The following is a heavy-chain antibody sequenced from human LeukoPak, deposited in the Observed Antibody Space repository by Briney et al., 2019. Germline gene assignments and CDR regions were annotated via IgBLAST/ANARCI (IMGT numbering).Heavy chain of an antibody. D-gene: IGHD2/OR15-2a*01. V-gene: IGHV3-9*01. CDR3: AKEMFSRKYYCGVGV. J-gene: IGHJ6*02. Sequence: PGGSLRLSCAASGFTFDDYAMYWVRQAPGKGLEWVSGISWNSDNIGYADSVKGRFTISRDNAKNSLYLQMNSLRAEDTALYYCAKEMFSRKYYCGVGVWGQGTTVTVSS. CDR2: ISWNSDNI. CDR1: GFTFDDYA.